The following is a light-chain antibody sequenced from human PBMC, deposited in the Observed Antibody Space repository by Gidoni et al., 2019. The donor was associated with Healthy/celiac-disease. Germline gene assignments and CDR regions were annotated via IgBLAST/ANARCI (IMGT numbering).Light chain of an antibody. J-gene: IGKJ4*01. CDR2: LGS. V-gene: IGKV2-28*01. CDR3: MQALQTPT. Sequence: DIVMTQSPLSLPVTPGEPASISCRSSQSLLHSNVYNYFDWYLQKPGQSPQLLIYLGSNRASGVPDRFSGSGSGTDFTLKISRGEAEDVGVYYCMQALQTPTFGGXTKVEIK. CDR1: QSLLHSNVYNY.